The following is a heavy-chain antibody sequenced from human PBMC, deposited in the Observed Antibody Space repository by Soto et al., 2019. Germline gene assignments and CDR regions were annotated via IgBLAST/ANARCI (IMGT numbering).Heavy chain of an antibody. Sequence: SETLSLTCSVSGGSISKYYWNWIRQSPGKGLEWIGYIYYSGNTYYNPSLKSRVTISVDTSKNQFSLKLSSVTAADTAVYFCARTYSSSYLDYWGQGTLVTVSS. CDR3: ARTYSSSYLDY. CDR1: GGSISKYY. D-gene: IGHD6-13*01. V-gene: IGHV4-59*01. CDR2: IYYSGNT. J-gene: IGHJ4*02.